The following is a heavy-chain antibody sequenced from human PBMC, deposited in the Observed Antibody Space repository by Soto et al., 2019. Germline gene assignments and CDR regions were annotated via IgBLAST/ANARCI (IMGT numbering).Heavy chain of an antibody. CDR1: GYSISSGYY. Sequence: PSETLSLTCDVSGYSISSGYYGGWIRQPPGKGLEWIGNIYHSGSTYYNPSLKSRVTISVDTSKNRFSLKLSSVTAADTAVYYCARATYDSLDYWGPGTLVTVSS. J-gene: IGHJ4*02. CDR3: ARATYDSLDY. D-gene: IGHD3-22*01. CDR2: IYHSGST. V-gene: IGHV4-38-2*01.